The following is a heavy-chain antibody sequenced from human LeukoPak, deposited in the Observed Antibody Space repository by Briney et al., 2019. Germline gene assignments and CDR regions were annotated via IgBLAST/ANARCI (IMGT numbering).Heavy chain of an antibody. D-gene: IGHD6-19*01. Sequence: GESPKISCKGSGYSFTSYWIGWVRQMPGKGLEWMGIIQLGNSDSRYSPSFQGQVTISADKSISTAYLPWSSLKASDTAMFYCAGAVAGNFYFDQWGQGTLVTVSS. V-gene: IGHV5-51*01. CDR1: GYSFTSYW. CDR2: IQLGNSDS. J-gene: IGHJ4*02. CDR3: AGAVAGNFYFDQ.